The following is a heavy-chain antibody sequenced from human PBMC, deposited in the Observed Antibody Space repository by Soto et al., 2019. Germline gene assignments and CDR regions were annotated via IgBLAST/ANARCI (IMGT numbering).Heavy chain of an antibody. CDR1: GFSLSTSGVG. V-gene: IGHV2-5*02. Sequence: SGPTAVNPTQTLTLTCTFSGFSLSTSGVGVGWIRQPPGKALEWLALIYWDDDKRYSPSLKSRLTITKDTSKNQVVLTMTNMDPVDTATYYCAHHPVMSYGDYNRIAGYYMDVWGKGTTVTVSS. CDR2: IYWDDDK. CDR3: AHHPVMSYGDYNRIAGYYMDV. J-gene: IGHJ6*03. D-gene: IGHD4-17*01.